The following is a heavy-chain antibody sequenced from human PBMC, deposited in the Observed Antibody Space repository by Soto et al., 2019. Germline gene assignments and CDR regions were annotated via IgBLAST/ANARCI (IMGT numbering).Heavy chain of an antibody. CDR1: GGSISSSNW. CDR2: IYHSGST. J-gene: IGHJ3*02. D-gene: IGHD6-6*01. V-gene: IGHV4-4*02. Sequence: PSETLSLTCAVSGGSISSSNWWSWVRQPPGKGLEWIGEIYHSGSTNYNPSLKSRVTISVDKSKNQFSLKLSSVTAADTAVYYCARIMKSSSGVFDIWGQGTMVTVSS. CDR3: ARIMKSSSGVFDI.